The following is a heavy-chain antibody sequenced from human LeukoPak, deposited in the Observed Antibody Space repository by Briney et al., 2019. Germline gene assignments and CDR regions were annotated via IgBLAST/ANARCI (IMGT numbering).Heavy chain of an antibody. D-gene: IGHD2-2*01. CDR3: ARHSYCSSITCYYYYGMDV. Sequence: GDSLKISFEGSGYRFTSYWIGWVRPMPGKGLEWMGIIYPGDSETRYSPSFQGQVTSSVDKSISTAYLQWSSLKASDTAMYYCARHSYCSSITCYYYYGMDVWGQGTTVTVSS. J-gene: IGHJ6*02. CDR1: GYRFTSYW. V-gene: IGHV5-51*01. CDR2: IYPGDSET.